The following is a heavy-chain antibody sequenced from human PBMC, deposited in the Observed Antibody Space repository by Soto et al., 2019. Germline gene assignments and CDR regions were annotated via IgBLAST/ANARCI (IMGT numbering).Heavy chain of an antibody. CDR1: GGTFSSYA. CDR3: ATDYGGNPLTFSWFDP. Sequence: VNVSCKASGGTFSSYAISWVRQAPGQGLEWMGGIIPIFGTANYAQKFQGRVTITADESTSTAYMELSSLRSEDTAVYYCATDYGGNPLTFSWFDPWGQGTLVTVSS. D-gene: IGHD4-17*01. CDR2: IIPIFGTA. V-gene: IGHV1-69*13. J-gene: IGHJ5*02.